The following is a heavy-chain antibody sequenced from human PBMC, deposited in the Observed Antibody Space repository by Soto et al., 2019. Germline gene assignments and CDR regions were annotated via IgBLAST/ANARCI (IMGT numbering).Heavy chain of an antibody. Sequence: PGGSLRLSCAASGFTFSSYAMSWVRQAPGKGLEWVSAISGSGGSTYYADSVKGRFTISRDNSNNTLYLQMNSLRAEDTAVYYCAKRCVLAAISRLYHFDFWCQGALGTVCS. J-gene: IGHJ4*02. CDR1: GFTFSSYA. D-gene: IGHD2-15*01. V-gene: IGHV3-23*01. CDR3: AKRCVLAAISRLYHFDF. CDR2: ISGSGGST.